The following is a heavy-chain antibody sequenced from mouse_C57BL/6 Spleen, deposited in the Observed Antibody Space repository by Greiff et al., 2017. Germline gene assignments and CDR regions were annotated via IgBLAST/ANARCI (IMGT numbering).Heavy chain of an antibody. V-gene: IGHV1-19*01. J-gene: IGHJ4*01. CDR2: INPYNGGT. CDR3: ARNPYYAMDY. CDR1: GYTFTDYY. Sequence: DVQLVESGPVLVKPGASVKMSCKASGYTFTDYYMNWVKQSHGKSLEWIGVINPYNGGTSYNQKFKGKATLTVDKSSSTAYMELNSLTSEDSAVYYCARNPYYAMDYWGQGTSVTVSS.